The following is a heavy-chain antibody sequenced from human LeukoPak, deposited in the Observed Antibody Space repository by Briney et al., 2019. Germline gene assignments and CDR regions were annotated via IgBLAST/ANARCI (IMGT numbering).Heavy chain of an antibody. J-gene: IGHJ4*02. CDR2: IDPSGNT. CDR3: ARQVTFGYAYAYYFDY. D-gene: IGHD3-16*01. V-gene: IGHV4-34*01. CDR1: GGSFSGYY. Sequence: SETLSLTCAVYGGSFSGYYWSWIRQFPGKGLEWIGEIDPSGNTNYNPSLKSRVTISVDTSKNQFSLRLSSVTAADTAVYYCARQVTFGYAYAYYFDYWGQGTLVTVSS.